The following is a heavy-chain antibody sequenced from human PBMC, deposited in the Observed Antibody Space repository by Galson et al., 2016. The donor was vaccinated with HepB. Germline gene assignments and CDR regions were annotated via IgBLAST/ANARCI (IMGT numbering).Heavy chain of an antibody. CDR2: FIPISDTI. CDR1: GGTFSTYA. J-gene: IGHJ6*02. CDR3: ARSGQGTGVNPLYYAMDV. D-gene: IGHD4-23*01. V-gene: IGHV1-69*13. Sequence: SVKVSCKAPGGTFSTYAINWVRQAPGHGLEWMGGFIPISDTIHYAQNFQGRVKITADGSATTAYMNLSSLRSEDTAVYYCARSGQGTGVNPLYYAMDVWGQGTAVTVSS.